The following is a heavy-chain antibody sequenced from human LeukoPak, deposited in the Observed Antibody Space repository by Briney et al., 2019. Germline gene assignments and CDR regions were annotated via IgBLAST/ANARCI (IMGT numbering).Heavy chain of an antibody. CDR1: GGSFSGYY. V-gene: IGHV4-34*01. D-gene: IGHD1-26*01. CDR3: AGGSYSMFN. CDR2: INHSGST. J-gene: IGHJ4*02. Sequence: PSETLSFTCAVYGGSFSGYYWSWIRQPPGKGLEWIGEINHSGSTNYNPSLKSRVTISVDTSKNQFSLKLSSVTAADTAVYYCAGGSYSMFNWGQGTLVTVSS.